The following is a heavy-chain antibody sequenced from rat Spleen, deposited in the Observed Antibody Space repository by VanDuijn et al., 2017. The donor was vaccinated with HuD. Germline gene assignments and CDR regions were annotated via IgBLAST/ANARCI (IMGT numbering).Heavy chain of an antibody. J-gene: IGHJ2*01. D-gene: IGHD1-9*01. CDR1: GFSLGTNG. Sequence: QVQLKESGPGLVQPSQTLSLTCTVSGFSLGTNGVSWVRQPPGKGLEWIAAISSGGNTYYNSVLKSRLSISRDTSKTQVFLKMNSLQSEDTATYYCARSYGYTLFDYWGQGVMVTVSS. CDR2: ISSGGNT. V-gene: IGHV2S8*01. CDR3: ARSYGYTLFDY.